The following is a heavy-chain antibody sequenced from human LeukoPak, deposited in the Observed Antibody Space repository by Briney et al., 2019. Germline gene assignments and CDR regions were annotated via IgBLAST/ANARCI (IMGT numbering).Heavy chain of an antibody. CDR1: GGSISSYY. CDR3: ARSRFRMDL. J-gene: IGHJ2*01. CDR2: IYYSGST. Sequence: NPSETLSLTCTASGGSISSYYWSWIRQPPGKGLEWIGYIYYSGSTNYNPSLKSRVTISVDTSKNQFSLKLSSVTAADTAVYYCARSRFRMDLWGRGTLVTVSS. V-gene: IGHV4-59*01. D-gene: IGHD2-15*01.